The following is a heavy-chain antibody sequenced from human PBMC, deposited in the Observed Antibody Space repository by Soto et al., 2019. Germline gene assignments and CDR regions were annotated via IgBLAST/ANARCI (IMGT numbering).Heavy chain of an antibody. D-gene: IGHD6-13*01. CDR3: ARESSSSWGYYYYYGMDV. Sequence: GASVKVSCRASGGTFSSYAISWVRQAPGQGLEWMGGIIPIFGTANYAQKFQGRVTITADESTSTAYMELSSLRSEDTAVYYCARESSSSWGYYYYYGMDVWGQGTTVTVSS. V-gene: IGHV1-69*13. CDR2: IIPIFGTA. J-gene: IGHJ6*02. CDR1: GGTFSSYA.